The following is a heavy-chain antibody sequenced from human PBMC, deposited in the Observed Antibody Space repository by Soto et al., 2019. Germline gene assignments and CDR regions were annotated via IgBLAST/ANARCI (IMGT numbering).Heavy chain of an antibody. V-gene: IGHV3-74*01. CDR1: GFTFSSYW. Sequence: AGGSLRLSCAASGFTFSSYWMHWVRQAPGKGLVWVSRINNDGTTTTYADSVKGRFTISRDDAKNTLYLEMNSLRVEDTAVYYCVRGYSGTYRIDYWGQGTPVTVSS. J-gene: IGHJ4*02. D-gene: IGHD1-26*01. CDR3: VRGYSGTYRIDY. CDR2: INNDGTTT.